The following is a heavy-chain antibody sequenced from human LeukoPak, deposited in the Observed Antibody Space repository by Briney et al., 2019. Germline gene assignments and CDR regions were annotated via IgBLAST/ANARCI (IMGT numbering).Heavy chain of an antibody. CDR2: ISGSGVNT. V-gene: IGHV3-23*01. CDR1: GFTFRNFA. J-gene: IGHJ2*01. D-gene: IGHD3-22*01. Sequence: GGSLRLSCAASGFTFRNFALTWVRQAPGKGLEWVSTISGSGVNTDYADSVKGRFTISRDNSKNTLYLEMNSLRAEDTAVYYCAKGALGGYYYWYFDLWGRGTLVTVSS. CDR3: AKGALGGYYYWYFDL.